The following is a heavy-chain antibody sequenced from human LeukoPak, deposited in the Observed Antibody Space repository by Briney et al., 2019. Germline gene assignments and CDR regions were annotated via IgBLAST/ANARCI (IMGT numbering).Heavy chain of an antibody. Sequence: GGSLRLSCAASGFTFSSYEMNWVRQAPGKGLEWVSYISSSGSTIYYADSVKGRFTISRDNAKNSLYLQMNSLRAEDTAVYYCARVERDCSSTCCYVLGYYYYYGMDVWGKGTTVTVSS. CDR1: GFTFSSYE. CDR3: ARVERDCSSTCCYVLGYYYYYGMDV. V-gene: IGHV3-48*03. J-gene: IGHJ6*04. D-gene: IGHD2-2*01. CDR2: ISSSGSTI.